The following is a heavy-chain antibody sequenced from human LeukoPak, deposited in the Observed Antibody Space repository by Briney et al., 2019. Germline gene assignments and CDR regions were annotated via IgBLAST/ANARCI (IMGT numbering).Heavy chain of an antibody. CDR2: INHSGST. D-gene: IGHD3-22*01. Sequence: SETLSLTCAVYGGSFSGYYWSWIRQPPGKGVEWIGEINHSGSTNYNPSLKSRVTISVDTSKSQFSLKLSSVTAADTAVYYCARTEEDSGYYPSDYWGQGTLVTVSS. J-gene: IGHJ4*02. V-gene: IGHV4-34*01. CDR3: ARTEEDSGYYPSDY. CDR1: GGSFSGYY.